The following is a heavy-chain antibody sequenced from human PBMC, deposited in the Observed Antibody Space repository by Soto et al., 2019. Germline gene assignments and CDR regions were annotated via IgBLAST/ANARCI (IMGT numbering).Heavy chain of an antibody. CDR3: ARAAPIVVVTALLFDY. J-gene: IGHJ5*01. V-gene: IGHV4-34*01. CDR1: GGSFSGYY. CDR2: INHSGST. Sequence: SETLSLTCAVYGGSFSGYYWSWIRQPPGKGLEWIGEINHSGSTNYNPSLKSRVTISVDTSKNQFSLKLSSVTAADTAVYYCARAAPIVVVTALLFDYWAQRTPVPVSS. D-gene: IGHD2-21*02.